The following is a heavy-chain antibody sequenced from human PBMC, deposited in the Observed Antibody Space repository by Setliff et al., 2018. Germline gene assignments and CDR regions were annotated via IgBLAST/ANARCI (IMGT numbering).Heavy chain of an antibody. D-gene: IGHD6-19*01. CDR3: AREQWLDPPGYYYMDV. CDR1: DGSFSDYY. CDR2: INHSGIT. Sequence: SETLSLTCAVYDGSFSDYYWTWIRQSPGRGLEWIGEINHSGITYYNPSLKSRVTITVDTSKNQFSLKLNSVTAADMAVYYCAREQWLDPPGYYYMDVWAKGTTVTVSS. V-gene: IGHV4-34*01. J-gene: IGHJ6*03.